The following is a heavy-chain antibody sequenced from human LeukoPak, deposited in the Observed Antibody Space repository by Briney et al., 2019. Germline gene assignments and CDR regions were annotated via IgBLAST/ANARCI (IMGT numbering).Heavy chain of an antibody. CDR1: GFTFSSYS. CDR3: ATDGAGFDT. Sequence: GRSLRLSCAASGFTFSSYSMNWVRQAPGKGLEWLSYINIGGTNTHYADSVKGRFTISRDNAKKSLYLEMNNLRAEDTAVYYCATDGAGFDTWGQGVLVTVSS. CDR2: INIGGTNT. V-gene: IGHV3-48*04. J-gene: IGHJ5*02.